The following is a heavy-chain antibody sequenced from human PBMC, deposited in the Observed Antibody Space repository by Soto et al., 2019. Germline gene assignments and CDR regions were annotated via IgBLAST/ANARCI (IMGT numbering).Heavy chain of an antibody. J-gene: IGHJ4*02. V-gene: IGHV3-33*01. Sequence: QEQLVESGGGVVQPGRSLRLSCAASGFSFSSYGMNWVRQSPGKGLEWVALIWFDGSHTYYRDSVKGRFTISRDHSTNTLYLQMNSLRAEDTAVYYCARDVSYSSSLYGDFDCWGQGTLVTVSS. CDR3: ARDVSYSSSLYGDFDC. CDR2: IWFDGSHT. D-gene: IGHD6-13*01. CDR1: GFSFSSYG.